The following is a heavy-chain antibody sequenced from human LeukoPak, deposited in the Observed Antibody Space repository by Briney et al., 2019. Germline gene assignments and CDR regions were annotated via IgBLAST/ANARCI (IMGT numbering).Heavy chain of an antibody. CDR1: GGSISSYY. V-gene: IGHV4-59*01. CDR3: ARHRGGYNWFDP. D-gene: IGHD3-16*01. CDR2: IYYSGST. J-gene: IGHJ5*02. Sequence: SETLSLTCTVSGGSISSYYWSWTRQPPGKGLEWIGYIYYSGSTNYNPSLKSRVTISVDTSKNQFSLKLSSVTAADTAVYYCARHRGGYNWFDPWGQGTLVTVSS.